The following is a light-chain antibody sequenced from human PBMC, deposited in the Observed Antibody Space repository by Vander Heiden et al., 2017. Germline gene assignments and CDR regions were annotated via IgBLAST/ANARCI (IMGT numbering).Light chain of an antibody. V-gene: IGKV1-39*01. J-gene: IGKJ1*01. CDR1: QRISSY. CDR3: QQSYSTPT. Sequence: EIQMTQAPSSLSASVGDRVTITCRASQRISSYLNWYQQKPGKAPKLLIYTTSTFQSGVPSRFSGSGSGTEFTLTISSLQPEDLATYYCQQSYSTPTFGQGTKVEIK. CDR2: TTS.